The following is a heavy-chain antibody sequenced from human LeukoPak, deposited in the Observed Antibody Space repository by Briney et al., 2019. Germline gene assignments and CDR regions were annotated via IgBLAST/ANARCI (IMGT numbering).Heavy chain of an antibody. D-gene: IGHD5-18*01. CDR1: GFSFTNYW. CDR3: ATAAWIQLWLRSDYGMDV. J-gene: IGHJ6*02. Sequence: TGGSLRLSCAASGFSFTNYWMHWVRQAPGKGLVWVAHIKSDGSATRYADSVKGRFTISRDNAMNTLYLQMNSLRAEDTAVYYCATAAWIQLWLRSDYGMDVWGQGTTVTVSS. V-gene: IGHV3-74*01. CDR2: IKSDGSAT.